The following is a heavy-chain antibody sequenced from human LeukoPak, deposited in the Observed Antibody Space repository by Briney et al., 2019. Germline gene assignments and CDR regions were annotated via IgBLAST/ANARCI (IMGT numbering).Heavy chain of an antibody. V-gene: IGHV4-38-2*02. J-gene: IGHJ4*02. Sequence: SETLSLTCTVSGYSISSGYYWGWIRQPPGKGLEWIGSIYHSGSTYYNPSLKSRVTISVDTSKNQFSLKLSSVTAADTAVYYCARDFGRAAAGSYYFDYWGQGTLVTVSS. CDR2: IYHSGST. CDR3: ARDFGRAAAGSYYFDY. D-gene: IGHD6-13*01. CDR1: GYSISSGYY.